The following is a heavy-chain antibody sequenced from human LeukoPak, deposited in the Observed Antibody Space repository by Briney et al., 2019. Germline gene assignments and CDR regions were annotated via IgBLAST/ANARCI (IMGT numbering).Heavy chain of an antibody. V-gene: IGHV3-21*01. D-gene: IGHD3-22*01. J-gene: IGHJ4*02. CDR2: ISSSSSYI. CDR3: ARSIDDSSGYYYGYHY. CDR1: GFTFSSYS. Sequence: GGSLRLSCAVSGFTFSSYSMNWVRQAPGKGLEWVSSISSSSSYIYYADSVKGRFTISRDNAKNSPYLQMNSLRAEDTAVYYCARSIDDSSGYYYGYHYWGQGTLVTVSS.